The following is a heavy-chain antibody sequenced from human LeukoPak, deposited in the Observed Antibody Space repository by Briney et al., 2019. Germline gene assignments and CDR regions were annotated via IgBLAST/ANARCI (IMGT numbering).Heavy chain of an antibody. V-gene: IGHV3-23*01. Sequence: GGSLRLSCAASGFTFSSYAMSWVRQAPGKGLEWVSAISGSGGSTYYADSAKGRFTISRDNSKNTLYLQMNSLRAEDTAVYYCARGGLRWPLDFDYWGQGTLVTVSS. CDR1: GFTFSSYA. D-gene: IGHD4-23*01. CDR2: ISGSGGST. CDR3: ARGGLRWPLDFDY. J-gene: IGHJ4*02.